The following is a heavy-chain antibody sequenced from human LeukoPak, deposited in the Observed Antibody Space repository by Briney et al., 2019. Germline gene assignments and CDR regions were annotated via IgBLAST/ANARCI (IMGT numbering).Heavy chain of an antibody. D-gene: IGHD6-13*01. CDR3: AKDLTGRAGYRSSWGFDY. CDR1: GFTFSSYA. Sequence: GGSLRLSCAASGFTFSSYAMSWVRQAPGKGLECVSGLSGGGGSTYYADSVKGRFTISRDNSKNTLYLQMNSLRAEDTAVYYCAKDLTGRAGYRSSWGFDYWGQGTLVTVSS. CDR2: LSGGGGST. V-gene: IGHV3-23*01. J-gene: IGHJ4*02.